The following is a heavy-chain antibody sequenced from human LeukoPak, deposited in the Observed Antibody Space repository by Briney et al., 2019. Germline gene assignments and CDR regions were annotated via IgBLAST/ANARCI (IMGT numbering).Heavy chain of an antibody. D-gene: IGHD6-13*01. J-gene: IGHJ4*02. CDR3: ARGGGIAAARVDY. CDR1: GGTFSSYA. CDR2: ISTYRGNT. V-gene: IGHV1-18*01. Sequence: ASVKVSCKASGGTFSSYAISWARQAPGQGLEWMGWISTYRGNTNYAQRFQGRVSMTTDTSTTTAYMELRSLRPDDTAVYYCARGGGIAAARVDYWGQGTLVTVSS.